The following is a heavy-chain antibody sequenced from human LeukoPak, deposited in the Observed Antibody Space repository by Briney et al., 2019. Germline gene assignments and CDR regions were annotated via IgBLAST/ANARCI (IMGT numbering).Heavy chain of an antibody. CDR3: ARYGSGTYRQFDF. Sequence: PSETLSLTCTVSGGSISPYYWSWIRQPPGRGLEWIGFIYYTGSTNYNPSLKSRVTISLDTSKNQFSLKLSSVTAADTAVYYCARYGSGTYRQFDFWGQGTLVTVSS. V-gene: IGHV4-59*01. D-gene: IGHD3-10*01. CDR2: IYYTGST. J-gene: IGHJ4*02. CDR1: GGSISPYY.